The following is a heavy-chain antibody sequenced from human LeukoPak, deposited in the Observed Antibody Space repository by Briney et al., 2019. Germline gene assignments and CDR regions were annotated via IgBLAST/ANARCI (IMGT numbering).Heavy chain of an antibody. V-gene: IGHV4-39*07. Sequence: SETLSLTCTVSGGSISSSSYYWGWIRQPPGKGLEWIGSIYYSGSTYYNPSLKSRVTISVDTSKNQFSLKLSSVTAADTAVYYCAREPVRGGVDYWGQGTLVTVSS. CDR1: GGSISSSSYY. CDR3: AREPVRGGVDY. J-gene: IGHJ4*02. D-gene: IGHD3-10*01. CDR2: IYYSGST.